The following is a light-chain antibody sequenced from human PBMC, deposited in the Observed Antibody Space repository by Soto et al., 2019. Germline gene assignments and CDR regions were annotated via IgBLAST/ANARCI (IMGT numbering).Light chain of an antibody. Sequence: DNQMTQSPSSLSASVGNRVTITCRASQSISTYLNWYQKKPGKAPNLLIYDASRMQSGVPSRFSGSGGGTDFTLSISSVQPEDFATYFCQQSYMDPITFGQGTRREIK. CDR1: QSISTY. V-gene: IGKV1-39*01. CDR3: QQSYMDPIT. CDR2: DAS. J-gene: IGKJ5*01.